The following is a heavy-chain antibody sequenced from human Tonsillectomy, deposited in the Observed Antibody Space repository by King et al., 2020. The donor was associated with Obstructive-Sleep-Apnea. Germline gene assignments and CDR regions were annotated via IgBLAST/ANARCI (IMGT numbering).Heavy chain of an antibody. Sequence: VQLVESGAEVKKPGESLKISCKGSGYSFTSYWIGWVRQMPGKGLEWMGIIHPGDSDTSYSPSFQGQVTISADKSISTAYLQWSSLKASDTAMYYCARRYYYGSSYYGMDVWGQGTTVTVSS. J-gene: IGHJ6*02. CDR2: IHPGDSDT. D-gene: IGHD3-10*01. V-gene: IGHV5-51*01. CDR3: ARRYYYGSSYYGMDV. CDR1: GYSFTSYW.